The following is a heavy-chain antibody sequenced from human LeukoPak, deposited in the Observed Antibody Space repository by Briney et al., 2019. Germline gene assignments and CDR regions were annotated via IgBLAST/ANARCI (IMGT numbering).Heavy chain of an antibody. CDR1: GGSISSYY. V-gene: IGHV4-59*08. CDR3: ARVRYGYGSGSYYTGMDV. D-gene: IGHD3-10*01. CDR2: VYYSGST. Sequence: SETLSHTCTVSGGSISSYYWSWIRQPPGKGLEWIGYVYYSGSTNYNPSLKSRVTISVDTSKNQFSLKLSSVTAADTAVYYCARVRYGYGSGSYYTGMDVWGQGTTVTVSS. J-gene: IGHJ6*02.